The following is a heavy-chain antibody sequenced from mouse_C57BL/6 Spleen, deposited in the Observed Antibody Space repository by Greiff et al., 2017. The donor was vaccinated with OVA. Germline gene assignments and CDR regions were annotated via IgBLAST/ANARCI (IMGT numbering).Heavy chain of an antibody. D-gene: IGHD1-2*01. Sequence: QVQLQQSGAELVRPGASVTLSCKASGYTFTDYEMHWVKQTPVHGLEWIGAIDPETGGTAYNQKFKGKAILTADKSSSTAYMELRSLTSEDSAVYYCTRRGNYYGDYWGQGTTLTVSS. CDR1: GYTFTDYE. CDR3: TRRGNYYGDY. CDR2: IDPETGGT. V-gene: IGHV1-15*01. J-gene: IGHJ2*01.